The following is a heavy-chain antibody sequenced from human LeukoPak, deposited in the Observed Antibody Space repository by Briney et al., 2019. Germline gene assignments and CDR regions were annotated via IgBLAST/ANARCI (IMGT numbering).Heavy chain of an antibody. CDR3: ANYAGKNTSPKGAFDY. Sequence: GGSLRLSCAASGFTFSIYGMHWVRQAPGKGLEWVAFIRYDASNKYYADSVKGRFTISRDNSKNTLYLQMNSLRAEDTAVYYCANYAGKNTSPKGAFDYWGQGTLVTVSS. CDR1: GFTFSIYG. V-gene: IGHV3-30*02. CDR2: IRYDASNK. J-gene: IGHJ4*02. D-gene: IGHD1-26*01.